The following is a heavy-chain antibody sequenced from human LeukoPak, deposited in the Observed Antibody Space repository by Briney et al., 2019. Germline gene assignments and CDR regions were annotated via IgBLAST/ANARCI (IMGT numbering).Heavy chain of an antibody. Sequence: SETLSLTCTVSGGSISSYCWSWIRQPPGKGLEWIGYIYYSGSTNYNPSLKSRVTIPVDTSKNQFSLKLSSVTAADTAVYYCASGWGTFDYWGQGTLVTVSS. J-gene: IGHJ4*02. CDR3: ASGWGTFDY. CDR1: GGSISSYC. D-gene: IGHD3-16*01. CDR2: IYYSGST. V-gene: IGHV4-59*01.